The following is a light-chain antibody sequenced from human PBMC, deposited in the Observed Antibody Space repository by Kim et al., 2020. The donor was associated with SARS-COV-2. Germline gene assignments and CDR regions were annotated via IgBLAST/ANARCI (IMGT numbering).Light chain of an antibody. CDR2: AAS. J-gene: IGKJ1*01. V-gene: IGKV1-17*03. Sequence: ASVGDRVTIPCRASQDISDYLAWFQQKPGKVPKRLIYAASSLQSGVPSRFSGSGSGTEFTLTISSLHPEDFGTYYCLQHNSYPRTFGQGTKVDIK. CDR3: LQHNSYPRT. CDR1: QDISDY.